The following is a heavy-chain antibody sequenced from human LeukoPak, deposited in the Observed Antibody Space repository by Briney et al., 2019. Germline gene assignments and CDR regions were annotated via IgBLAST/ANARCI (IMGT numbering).Heavy chain of an antibody. CDR3: AAGRDIAVAGPGGYFDY. V-gene: IGHV3-11*01. CDR1: GFTFSDYH. D-gene: IGHD6-19*01. Sequence: SGASLRLSCAASGFTFSDYHMNWIRQAPGKGLEWVSYISPGGNTIYFADSVNGRFTLSRDSARNSLSLQMNSLTAEDTAVYYCAAGRDIAVAGPGGYFDYWGRGTLVTVSS. CDR2: ISPGGNTI. J-gene: IGHJ4*02.